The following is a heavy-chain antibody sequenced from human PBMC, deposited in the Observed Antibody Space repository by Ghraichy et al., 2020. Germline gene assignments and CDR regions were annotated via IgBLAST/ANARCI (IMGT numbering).Heavy chain of an antibody. CDR3: ARDRAMIAVHYFDY. D-gene: IGHD3-22*01. CDR1: GFTFRGYA. Sequence: GGSLRLSCAASGFTFRGYAMSWVRQAPGKGLEWVSAISGSGDNTYYVDSVKGRFTISRDNAKNSLYLQMSSLRAEDTAVYYCARDRAMIAVHYFDYWGQGTLVTVSS. J-gene: IGHJ4*02. V-gene: IGHV3-23*01. CDR2: ISGSGDNT.